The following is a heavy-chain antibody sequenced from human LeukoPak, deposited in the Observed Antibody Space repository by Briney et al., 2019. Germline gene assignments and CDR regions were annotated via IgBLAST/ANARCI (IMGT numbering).Heavy chain of an antibody. D-gene: IGHD4-11*01. V-gene: IGHV1-18*01. CDR1: GYTFTSYG. CDR3: ARVSSYSNYPNNWFDP. Sequence: ASVKVSCKASGYTFTSYGISWVRQAPGQGLEWMGWISAYNGNTNYAQKLQGRVTMTTDTSTSTAYMELRSLRSDDTAVYYCARVSSYSNYPNNWFDPWGQGTLVTVSS. CDR2: ISAYNGNT. J-gene: IGHJ5*02.